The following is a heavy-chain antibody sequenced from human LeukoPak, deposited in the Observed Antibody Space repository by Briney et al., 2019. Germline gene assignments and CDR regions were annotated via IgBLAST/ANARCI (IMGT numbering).Heavy chain of an antibody. J-gene: IGHJ3*02. Sequence: SETLSLTCTVSGGSISSYYWSWIRQPPGKGLEWIGYIYYSGSTNYNPSLKSRVTISVDTSKNQFSLKLSSVTAADTAVCYCARDPGYCSSTSCYAGAFDIWGQGTMVTVSS. V-gene: IGHV4-59*01. CDR2: IYYSGST. CDR1: GGSISSYY. CDR3: ARDPGYCSSTSCYAGAFDI. D-gene: IGHD2-2*01.